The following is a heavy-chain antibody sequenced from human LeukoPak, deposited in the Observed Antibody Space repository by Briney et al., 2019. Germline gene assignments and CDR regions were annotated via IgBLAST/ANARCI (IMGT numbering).Heavy chain of an antibody. Sequence: PSETLSLTCTVSTGSISSYYWSWIRQPPGKGLEWIGYIYYSGSTNYNPSLKSRVTISVDTSKNQFSLKLSSVTAADTAVYYCARLGATMVRGEVFDYWGQGTLVTVSS. CDR3: ARLGATMVRGEVFDY. CDR1: TGSISSYY. CDR2: IYYSGST. D-gene: IGHD3-10*01. V-gene: IGHV4-59*08. J-gene: IGHJ4*02.